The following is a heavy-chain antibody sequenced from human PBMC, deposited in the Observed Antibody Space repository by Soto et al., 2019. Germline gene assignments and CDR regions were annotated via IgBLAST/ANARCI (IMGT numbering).Heavy chain of an antibody. CDR2: ISSSGTYI. V-gene: IGHV3-21*01. D-gene: IGHD2-2*01. CDR1: GFTFSTYS. J-gene: IGHJ6*02. Sequence: WGSLRLSCAASGFTFSTYSINWFRHSPFKGLEWVSSISSSGTYIHYADSLKGRFTISRGNAKNSLYLQMISLRAEDTAVYYCARDPSDCSSTSCWGYYALDVWGQGTTVTVSS. CDR3: ARDPSDCSSTSCWGYYALDV.